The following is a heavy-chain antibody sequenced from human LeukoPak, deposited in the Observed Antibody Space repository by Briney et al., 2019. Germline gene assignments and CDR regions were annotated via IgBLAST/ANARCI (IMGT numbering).Heavy chain of an antibody. CDR3: AKDLSGNYRAYFDY. J-gene: IGHJ4*02. Sequence: GGSLRLSCAASGFTFSTYDMHWVRQTPGRGLEGVAVISSDGSTKYYADSVKGRFTISRDNSKNTLYLQMNSLRAEDTAVYYCAKDLSGNYRAYFDYWGQGTLDTVSS. D-gene: IGHD1-26*01. CDR2: ISSDGSTK. V-gene: IGHV3-30*18. CDR1: GFTFSTYD.